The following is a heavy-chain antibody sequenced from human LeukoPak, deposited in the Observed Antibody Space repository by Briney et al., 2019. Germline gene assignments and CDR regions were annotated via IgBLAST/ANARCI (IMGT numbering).Heavy chain of an antibody. V-gene: IGHV3-48*03. D-gene: IGHD6-19*01. Sequence: GGSLRLSCAASGFTVSSNHMSWVRQAPGKGLEWVSYISSSGSTIYYADSVKGRFTISRDNAKNSLYLQMNSLRAEDTAVYYCASLAIAVASYYYYGMDVWGQGTTVTVSS. J-gene: IGHJ6*02. CDR2: ISSSGSTI. CDR1: GFTVSSNH. CDR3: ASLAIAVASYYYYGMDV.